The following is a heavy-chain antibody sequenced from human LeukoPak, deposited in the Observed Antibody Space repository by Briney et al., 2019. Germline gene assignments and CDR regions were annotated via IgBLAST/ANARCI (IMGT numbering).Heavy chain of an antibody. CDR2: IRSDGSNK. CDR3: ARDSDSSGWLDYYMDV. D-gene: IGHD6-19*01. J-gene: IGHJ6*03. Sequence: GGPLRLSCAASGFTFSSYAMHWVRQAPGKGLEWVAFIRSDGSNKSYADSVKGRFTISRDNAKNSLYLQMNSLRAEDTAVYYCARDSDSSGWLDYYMDVWGKGTTVTISS. V-gene: IGHV3-30*02. CDR1: GFTFSSYA.